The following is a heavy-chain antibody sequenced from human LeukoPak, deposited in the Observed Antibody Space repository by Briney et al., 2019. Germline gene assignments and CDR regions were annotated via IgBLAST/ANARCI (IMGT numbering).Heavy chain of an antibody. D-gene: IGHD3-10*02. CDR1: GFTFSSYE. V-gene: IGHV3-48*03. Sequence: GGSLKLSCAASGFTFSSYEMNWVRQAPGKGLEWVSYISGSGNTLYHADSMQGRFTISRDNAKNSLYLQMNSLRAEDTAVYYCAELGITMIGGVWGKGTTVTISS. CDR3: AELGITMIGGV. CDR2: ISGSGNTL. J-gene: IGHJ6*04.